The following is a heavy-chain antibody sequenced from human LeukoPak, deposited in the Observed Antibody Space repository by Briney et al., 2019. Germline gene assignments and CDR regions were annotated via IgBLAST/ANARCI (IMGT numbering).Heavy chain of an antibody. CDR3: ATSNDAKIVPFDH. CDR1: GVSMSAYQ. Sequence: PSETLSLTCTVSGVSMSAYQWSWVRQSPEKGLEWIGCINTKGETSYNPSLMSRVTTSVDTSKSQFSLRLTSVTAADTAVYYCATSNDAKIVPFDHWGQGAPVTVSS. CDR2: INTKGET. J-gene: IGHJ4*02. V-gene: IGHV4-4*09. D-gene: IGHD2-8*01.